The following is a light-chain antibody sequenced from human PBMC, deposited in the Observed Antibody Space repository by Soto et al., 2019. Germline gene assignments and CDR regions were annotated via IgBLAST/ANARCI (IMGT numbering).Light chain of an antibody. V-gene: IGLV2-14*03. CDR2: DVN. J-gene: IGLJ2*01. CDR3: TSWTTSTTMI. CDR1: SGDIGAYNF. Sequence: QSVLPQPASVSGSPGQPITYSCTGTSGDIGAYNFVSWYQQHPGKAPKLMLYDVNIRPSGVSNRFSGSKSGNTASLTISGLQAEDEADYYCTSWTTSTTMIFGGGT.